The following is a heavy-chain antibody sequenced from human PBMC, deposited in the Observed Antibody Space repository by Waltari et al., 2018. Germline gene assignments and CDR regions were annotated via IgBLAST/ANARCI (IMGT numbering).Heavy chain of an antibody. J-gene: IGHJ3*02. CDR3: ARDRDYDFWSGYWGAFDI. CDR2: ISSSSSKI. Sequence: EVQLVESGGGLVKPGGSLRLSCAGSGFILSSHGMNWVRQAPGKGVAWGSLISSSSSKIFYADSVRGRFTVSRDNAKNSLYLQMNSLRVEDTAVYYCARDRDYDFWSGYWGAFDIWGQGTMVTVSS. V-gene: IGHV3-21*01. CDR1: GFILSSHG. D-gene: IGHD3-3*01.